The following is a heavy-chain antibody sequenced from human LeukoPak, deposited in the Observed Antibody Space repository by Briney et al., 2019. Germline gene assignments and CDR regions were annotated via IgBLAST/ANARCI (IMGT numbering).Heavy chain of an antibody. CDR1: GYTFTSYG. V-gene: IGHV1-18*01. CDR2: ISVYNGNT. Sequence: GASVKVSCKASGYTFTSYGFSWVRQAPGQGLVWMGWISVYNGNTNYAQNLQGRVTMTTDTSTSTAYMELRSLRSDDTAVYYCARDTAGGQRWLQFYWGQGTLVTVSS. J-gene: IGHJ4*02. D-gene: IGHD5-24*01. CDR3: ARDTAGGQRWLQFY.